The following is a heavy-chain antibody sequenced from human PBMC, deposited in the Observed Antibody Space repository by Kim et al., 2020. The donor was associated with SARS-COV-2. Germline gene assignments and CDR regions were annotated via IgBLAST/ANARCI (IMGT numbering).Heavy chain of an antibody. CDR3: ARDYGERGTDY. J-gene: IGHJ4*02. CDR1: GGSFSGYY. D-gene: IGHD4-17*01. Sequence: SETLSLTCAVYGGSFSGYYWSWIRQPPGKGLEWIGEINHSGSTNYNPSLKSRVTISVDTSKNQFSLKLSSVTAADTAVYYCARDYGERGTDYWGQGTLVTVSS. CDR2: INHSGST. V-gene: IGHV4-34*01.